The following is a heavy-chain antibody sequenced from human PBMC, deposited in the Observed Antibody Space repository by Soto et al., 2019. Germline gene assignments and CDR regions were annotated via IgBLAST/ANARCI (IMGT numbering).Heavy chain of an antibody. CDR3: ARYDAFKAFDL. CDR2: ISSNGFYT. V-gene: IGHV3-21*01. Sequence: EVQLVESGGGLVKPGGSLRLSCAASGFTFSSYSMNWVRQAPGKGLEWVASISSNGFYTDFADSVKGRFTLSRDNVNYSVFLQLNSLSAEDTGIYYCARYDAFKAFDLWGRGTMVSFSS. D-gene: IGHD1-1*01. CDR1: GFTFSSYS. J-gene: IGHJ3*01.